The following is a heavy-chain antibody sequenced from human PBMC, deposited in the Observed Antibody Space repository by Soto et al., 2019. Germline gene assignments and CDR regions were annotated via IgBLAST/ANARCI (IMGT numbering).Heavy chain of an antibody. CDR2: IFWDDDK. Sequence: QITLKESGPTLVKPTQTLTLTCTFSGFSLRTSGVGVGWIRQPPGKALEWLALIFWDDDKRYSPSLKSRLSITKGTSENQVFLTMTNTDPVDAATYYCTHHGYYSYGMDVWGQGPTVTVSS. V-gene: IGHV2-5*02. J-gene: IGHJ6*02. CDR3: THHGYYSYGMDV. CDR1: GFSLRTSGVG.